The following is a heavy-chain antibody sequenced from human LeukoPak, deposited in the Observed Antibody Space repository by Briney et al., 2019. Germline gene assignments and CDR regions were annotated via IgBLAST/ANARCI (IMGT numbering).Heavy chain of an antibody. D-gene: IGHD3-22*01. Sequence: GGTLRLSCAASGFTFSSYAMSWVRQAPGKGLEWVSVIYSGGSTYYADSVKGRFTISRDNSKNTLYLQMNSLRAEDTAVYYCARLDLLDSNGMDHWGQGTQVTVSS. V-gene: IGHV3-66*04. CDR3: ARLDLLDSNGMDH. CDR1: GFTFSSYA. J-gene: IGHJ4*02. CDR2: IYSGGST.